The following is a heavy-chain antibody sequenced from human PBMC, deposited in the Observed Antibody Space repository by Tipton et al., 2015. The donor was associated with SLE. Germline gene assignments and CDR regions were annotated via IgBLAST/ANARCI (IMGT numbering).Heavy chain of an antibody. Sequence: SLRLSCVASGVDFSTYSMNWVRQAPGKGLEWVASITSSGRHTSTYYAHAVEGRFSISRDNAKNTLYLQMNSLRVDDTALYYCARTPEYDYWGQGPRVTVSS. CDR2: ITSSGRHTST. CDR1: GVDFSTYS. D-gene: IGHD2/OR15-2a*01. V-gene: IGHV3-21*01. CDR3: ARTPEYDY. J-gene: IGHJ4*02.